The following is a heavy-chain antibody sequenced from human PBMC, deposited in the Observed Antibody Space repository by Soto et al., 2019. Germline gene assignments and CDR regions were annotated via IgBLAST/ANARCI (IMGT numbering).Heavy chain of an antibody. CDR1: GGSISSYY. CDR2: IYYSGST. J-gene: IGHJ5*02. Sequence: QVQLQESGPGLVKPSETLSLTCTVSGGSISSYYWSWIRQPPGKGLEWIGYIYYSGSTNYNPSLKSRVTIPVATSKNRFSLKLSSVTAADTAVYYCARPHGGSSGWDNWFDPWGQGTLVTVSS. D-gene: IGHD6-25*01. CDR3: ARPHGGSSGWDNWFDP. V-gene: IGHV4-59*01.